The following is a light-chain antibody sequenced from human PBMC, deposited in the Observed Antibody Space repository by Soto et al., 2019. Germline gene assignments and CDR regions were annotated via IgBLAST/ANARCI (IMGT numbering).Light chain of an antibody. CDR2: AAS. J-gene: IGKJ1*01. CDR3: PQYGSPPWT. V-gene: IGKV3-20*01. CDR1: ESVSSNY. Sequence: EIVLTQSPGTLSSSPGERATLSCRASESVSSNYLAWYQQRPGQAPRLLIYAASNRARGIPDRCGGSGSGTAFTLTVSRLEPEGFAVYYCPQYGSPPWTFGQGTKV.